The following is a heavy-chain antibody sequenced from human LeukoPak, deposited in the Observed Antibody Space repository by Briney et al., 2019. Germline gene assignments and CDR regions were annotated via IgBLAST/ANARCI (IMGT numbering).Heavy chain of an antibody. CDR1: GGSISSYY. D-gene: IGHD4-17*01. CDR2: IYYSGST. Sequence: TSETLSLTCTVSGGSISSYYWSWIRQPPGKGLEWIGYIYYSGSTNYNPSLKSRVTISVDTSKNQFPLKLSSVTAADTAVYYCAKPGDYGDSDAFDIWGQGTMVTVSS. V-gene: IGHV4-59*01. CDR3: AKPGDYGDSDAFDI. J-gene: IGHJ3*02.